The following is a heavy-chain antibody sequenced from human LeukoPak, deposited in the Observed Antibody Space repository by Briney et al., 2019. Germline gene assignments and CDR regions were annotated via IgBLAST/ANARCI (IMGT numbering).Heavy chain of an antibody. D-gene: IGHD3-10*01. CDR2: IGAYNGNT. J-gene: IGHJ5*02. CDR3: ARVTPLVVRGVTLDNWFDP. Sequence: ASVKVSCKASGYTFTSYGISWVRQAPGQGLEWMGWIGAYNGNTNYAQKLQGRVTMTTDTSTSTAYMELRSLRSDDTAVYYCARVTPLVVRGVTLDNWFDPWGQGTLVTVSS. CDR1: GYTFTSYG. V-gene: IGHV1-18*01.